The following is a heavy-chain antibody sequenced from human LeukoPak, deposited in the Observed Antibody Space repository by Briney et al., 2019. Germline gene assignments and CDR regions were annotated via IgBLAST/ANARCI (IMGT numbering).Heavy chain of an antibody. Sequence: GGSLRLSCAASGFTVSSNDMSWVRQAPGKGLEWVSVIYSGGSTYYADPVKGRFTISRDNSKNTLFLQMNSLRAEDTAVYYCARDPPVGDGYNWPVPWGQGTLVTVSS. V-gene: IGHV3-53*01. CDR2: IYSGGST. D-gene: IGHD5-24*01. J-gene: IGHJ5*02. CDR1: GFTVSSND. CDR3: ARDPPVGDGYNWPVP.